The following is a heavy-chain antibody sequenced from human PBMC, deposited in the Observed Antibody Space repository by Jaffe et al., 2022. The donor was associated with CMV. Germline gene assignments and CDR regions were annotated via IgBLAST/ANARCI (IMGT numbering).Heavy chain of an antibody. CDR2: IRSKAYGGTT. CDR3: TRGSVWGDCPGCLTFDY. D-gene: IGHD2-21*02. V-gene: IGHV3-49*04. CDR1: GFTFGDYA. Sequence: EVQLVESGGGLVQPGRSLRLSCTASGFTFGDYAMSWVRQAPGKGLEWVGFIRSKAYGGTTEYAASVKGRFTISRDDSKSIAYLQMNSLKTEDTAVYYCTRGSVWGDCPGCLTFDYWGQGTLVSVSS. J-gene: IGHJ4*02.